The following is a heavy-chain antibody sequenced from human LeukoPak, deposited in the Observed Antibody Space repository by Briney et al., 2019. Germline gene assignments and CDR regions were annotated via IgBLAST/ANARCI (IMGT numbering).Heavy chain of an antibody. D-gene: IGHD5-12*01. Sequence: ASVKVSCKASGYTFTGYYMHWVRQAPGQGLEWMGWINPNSGGTNYAQKFQGRVTMTRHTSISTAYMELSRLRSDDTAVYYCARAIGRALVATIRHFDYWGQGTLVTVSS. V-gene: IGHV1-2*02. J-gene: IGHJ4*02. CDR1: GYTFTGYY. CDR2: INPNSGGT. CDR3: ARAIGRALVATIRHFDY.